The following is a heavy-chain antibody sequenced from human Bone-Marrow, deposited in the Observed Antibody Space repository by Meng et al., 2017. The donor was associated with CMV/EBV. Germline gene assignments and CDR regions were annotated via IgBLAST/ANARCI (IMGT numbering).Heavy chain of an antibody. CDR3: AREGYGSGDYIAGDY. CDR2: ISRGGNPI. J-gene: IGHJ4*02. Sequence: SGFTFSDYYMNWIRQAPGKGLEWVSSISRGGNPIYYTDSVKGRFAISRDNAKNSLYLQMNSLRAEDTAVYYCAREGYGSGDYIAGDYWGQGTLVTVSS. CDR1: GFTFSDYY. V-gene: IGHV3-11*01. D-gene: IGHD2-15*01.